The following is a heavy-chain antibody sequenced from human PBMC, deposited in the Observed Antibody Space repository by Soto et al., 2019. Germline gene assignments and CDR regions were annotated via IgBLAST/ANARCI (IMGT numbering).Heavy chain of an antibody. CDR3: ARDYYMDV. J-gene: IGHJ6*03. V-gene: IGHV4-59*01. CDR2: IYNSGST. CDR1: GGSISSYY. Sequence: PSETLSLTCTVSGGSISSYYWCWIRQPPGKGLEWIGYIYNSGSTNYNPSLKGRVTMSVDTSKNKFSLKLSTVTAADTAVYYCARDYYMDVWGKGTTVTVSS.